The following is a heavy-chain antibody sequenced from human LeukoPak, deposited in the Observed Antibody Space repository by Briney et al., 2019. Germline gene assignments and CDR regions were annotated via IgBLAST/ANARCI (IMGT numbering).Heavy chain of an antibody. CDR3: AEGYNWNYAPYFDY. CDR1: GFTFDDYA. D-gene: IGHD1-7*01. Sequence: GGSLRLSCAASGFTFDDYAMHWVRQAPGKGLEWVSGISWNSGSIGYADSVKGRFTISRDNAKNSLYLQMNSLRAEDTALYYCAEGYNWNYAPYFDYWGQGTLVTVSS. CDR2: ISWNSGSI. J-gene: IGHJ4*02. V-gene: IGHV3-9*01.